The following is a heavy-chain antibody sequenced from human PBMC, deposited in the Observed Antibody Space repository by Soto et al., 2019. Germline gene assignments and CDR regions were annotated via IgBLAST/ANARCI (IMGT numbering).Heavy chain of an antibody. CDR2: ISGSGGST. D-gene: IGHD6-13*01. V-gene: IGHV3-23*01. Sequence: GGSLRLSCAASGFTFSSYAMSWVRQAPGKGLEWVSAISGSGGSTYYADSVKGRFTISRDNSKNTLYLKMNSLRAEDTAVYYCAKVASSWYGGALDYWGQGTLVTVSS. CDR1: GFTFSSYA. J-gene: IGHJ4*02. CDR3: AKVASSWYGGALDY.